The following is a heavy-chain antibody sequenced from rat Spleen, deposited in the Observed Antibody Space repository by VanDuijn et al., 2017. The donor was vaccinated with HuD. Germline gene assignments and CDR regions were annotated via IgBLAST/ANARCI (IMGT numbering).Heavy chain of an antibody. CDR3: ATHGAMGPHWFAF. CDR2: IIYDGSST. CDR1: GFSLATYN. J-gene: IGHJ3*01. V-gene: IGHV5S10*01. Sequence: VQLKETGPDLVQLTQTLSITCTVSGFSLATYNIHWVRQPPGKGLEWVATIIYDGSSTYYRDSVKGRFTISRDNAKSTLYLQMDSLRSEDTATYYCATHGAMGPHWFAFWGQGTLVTVSS. D-gene: IGHD1-7*01.